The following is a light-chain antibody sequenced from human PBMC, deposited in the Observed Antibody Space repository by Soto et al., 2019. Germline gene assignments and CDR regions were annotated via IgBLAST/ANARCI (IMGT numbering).Light chain of an antibody. Sequence: EIGLTQSPGTLSLSPGERSTLSCGASQSVSSSYLAWYQQTPGQAPRLLIYGASGRATGIPDRFSGSGSGTDFTLTISRLEPEDFSVYYGQQYGSSPWTFGQGTKVDIK. CDR3: QQYGSSPWT. V-gene: IGKV3-20*01. J-gene: IGKJ1*01. CDR2: GAS. CDR1: QSVSSSY.